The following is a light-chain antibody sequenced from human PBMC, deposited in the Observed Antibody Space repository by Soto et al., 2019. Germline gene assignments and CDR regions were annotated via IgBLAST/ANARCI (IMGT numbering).Light chain of an antibody. CDR3: QQFKNYPIT. CDR2: MAS. CDR1: QSVSTW. Sequence: DIQMTQSPSTLSASVGDRVTITCRASQSVSTWLAWYQQKPGKAPQVLISMASTLESGVPSRFSGSGSGTDFTLTISSLHPEDFAVYFCQQFKNYPITFGQGTRLEIK. V-gene: IGKV1-5*03. J-gene: IGKJ5*01.